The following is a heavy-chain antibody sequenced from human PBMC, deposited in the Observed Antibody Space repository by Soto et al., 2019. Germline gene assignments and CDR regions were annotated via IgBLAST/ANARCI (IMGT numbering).Heavy chain of an antibody. CDR1: GFTFSSYG. CDR2: ISYDGSNK. V-gene: IGHV3-30*03. Sequence: QVQLVESGGGVVQPGRSLRLSCAASGFTFSSYGMHWVRQAPGKGLEWVAVISYDGSNKYYADSVKGRFTISRDNSKNTLYLQMNSRRAEDRAVYYCARSPYSVSYLAYFDYWGQGTLVTVSA. CDR3: ARSPYSVSYLAYFDY. J-gene: IGHJ4*02. D-gene: IGHD1-26*01.